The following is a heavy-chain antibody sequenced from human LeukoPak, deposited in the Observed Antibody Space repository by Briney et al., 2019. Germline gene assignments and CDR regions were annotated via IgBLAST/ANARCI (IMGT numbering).Heavy chain of an antibody. D-gene: IGHD3-22*01. Sequence: SETLSLTCAVYGGSFSGYYWTWIRQAPGRGLEWIGEINPSGRISYDPSLKSRLTISVDASKNQFSLNLRSLTAADTAVYYCARGRQEVSMIVVVMTAVSYYLDVWGKGTTVTVS. CDR3: ARGRQEVSMIVVVMTAVSYYLDV. J-gene: IGHJ6*03. V-gene: IGHV4-34*01. CDR1: GGSFSGYY. CDR2: INPSGRI.